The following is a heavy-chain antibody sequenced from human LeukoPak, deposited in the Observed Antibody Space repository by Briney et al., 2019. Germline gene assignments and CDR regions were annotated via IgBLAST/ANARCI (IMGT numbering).Heavy chain of an antibody. CDR1: GLVFSRHA. J-gene: IGHJ4*02. D-gene: IGHD6-13*01. CDR2: IYSGGST. Sequence: GGSLRLSCEASGLVFSRHAMTWVRQAPGKGLEWVSVIYSGGSTYYADSVKGRFTISRDNSKNTLYLQMNSLRAEDTAVYYCARLAASRHYYFDYWGQGTLVTVSS. V-gene: IGHV3-66*04. CDR3: ARLAASRHYYFDY.